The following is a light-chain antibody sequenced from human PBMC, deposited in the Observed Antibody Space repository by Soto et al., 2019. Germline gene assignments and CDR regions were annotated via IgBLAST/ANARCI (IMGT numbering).Light chain of an antibody. CDR2: AAS. Sequence: IQLTQSPSSLSASVGDRVTITCRASEGISSYLAWYQQKPGKAPTLLIYAASTLQSGVPSRFSGSGSGTDFTLTISSLQPEDFATYYCQQLNSYPSTFCPRTKVDIK. V-gene: IGKV1-9*01. CDR3: QQLNSYPST. CDR1: EGISSY. J-gene: IGKJ3*01.